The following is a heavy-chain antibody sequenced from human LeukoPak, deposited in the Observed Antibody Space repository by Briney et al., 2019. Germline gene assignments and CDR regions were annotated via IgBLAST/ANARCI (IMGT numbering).Heavy chain of an antibody. J-gene: IGHJ4*02. CDR2: INPNSGGT. CDR1: GYTFTGYY. D-gene: IGHD2-15*01. CDR3: ASSSHTGPPAYYFDY. Sequence: ASVKVSCKASGYTFTGYYMHWVRQAPGQGLEWMGWINPNSGGTNYAQKFQGRVTMTRDTSISTAYMELSRLRSDDTAVYYCASSSHTGPPAYYFDYWGQGTLVTVSS. V-gene: IGHV1-2*02.